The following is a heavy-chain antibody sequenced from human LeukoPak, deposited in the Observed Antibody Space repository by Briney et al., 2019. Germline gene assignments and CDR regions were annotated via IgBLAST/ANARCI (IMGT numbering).Heavy chain of an antibody. CDR1: GFTFSTHA. CDR2: IWADGSDQ. J-gene: IGHJ4*02. CDR3: ARDPSGSGWALDY. V-gene: IGHV3-33*01. Sequence: PGRSLRLSCAASGFTFSTHAMHWVREAPGKGLDWVAFIWADGSDQEYADSVKGRFTISRDNSKKTMYLQMNSLRVEDTAVYYCARDPSGSGWALDYWGQGTLVTVSS. D-gene: IGHD6-19*01.